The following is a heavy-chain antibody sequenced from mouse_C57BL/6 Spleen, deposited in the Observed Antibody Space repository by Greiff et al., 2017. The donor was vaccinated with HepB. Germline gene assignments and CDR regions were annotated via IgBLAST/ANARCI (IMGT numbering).Heavy chain of an antibody. V-gene: IGHV1-72*01. D-gene: IGHD4-1*01. CDR2: IDPNSGGT. CDR3: ARGKVGPLYAMDY. CDR1: GYTFTSYW. J-gene: IGHJ4*01. Sequence: QVQLKQPGAELVKPGASVKLSCKASGYTFTSYWMHWVKQRPGRGLEWIGRIDPNSGGTKYNEKFKSKATLTVDKPSSTAYMQLSSLTSEDSAVYYCARGKVGPLYAMDYWGQGTSVTVSS.